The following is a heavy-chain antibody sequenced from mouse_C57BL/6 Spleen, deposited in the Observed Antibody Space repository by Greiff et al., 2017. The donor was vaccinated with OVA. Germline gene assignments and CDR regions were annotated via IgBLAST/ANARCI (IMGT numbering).Heavy chain of an antibody. Sequence: VQLQQPGAELVMPGASVKLSCKASGYTFTSYWMHWVKQRPGQGLELIGEIDPSDSYTNYNQKFQGQSTSTLDKSSSTAYMQLSSLTSEDFAVYSCAAYDYDVFAYWGQGTLVTVSA. D-gene: IGHD2-4*01. CDR2: IDPSDSYT. J-gene: IGHJ3*01. CDR3: AAYDYDVFAY. V-gene: IGHV1-69*01. CDR1: GYTFTSYW.